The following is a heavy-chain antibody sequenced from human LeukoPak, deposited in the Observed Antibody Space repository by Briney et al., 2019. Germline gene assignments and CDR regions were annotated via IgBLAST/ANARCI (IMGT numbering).Heavy chain of an antibody. V-gene: IGHV3-23*01. J-gene: IGHJ4*02. CDR1: GVTLSNYA. CDR3: AKEGFDS. Sequence: GESLRLSCVASGVTLSNYAMSWARQAPGKGLEWVSGISSSGSGGNTYYADSVKGRFTISRDNSKNTLYLQMNSLRAEDTAVYYCAKEGFDSWGQGTLVTVSS. CDR2: ISSSGSGGNT.